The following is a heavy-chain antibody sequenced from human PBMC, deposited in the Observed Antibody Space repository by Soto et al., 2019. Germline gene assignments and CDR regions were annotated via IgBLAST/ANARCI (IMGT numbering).Heavy chain of an antibody. V-gene: IGHV1-2*02. D-gene: IGHD2-15*01. CDR2: INPNSGDT. CDR1: GYIFTAYS. Sequence: ASVKVSCKASGYIFTAYSMHWVRQAPGQGLEWLGWINPNSGDTIYAQKFQDRVTMTCDTSVSTAYLELSSLSSDDKALYYCAREASAVVSLDYWDQGTLVTVSS. J-gene: IGHJ4*02. CDR3: AREASAVVSLDY.